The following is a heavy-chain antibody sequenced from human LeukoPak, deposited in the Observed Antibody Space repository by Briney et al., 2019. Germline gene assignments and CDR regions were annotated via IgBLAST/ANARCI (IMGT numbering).Heavy chain of an antibody. CDR3: AKGSAAGRPYYFDY. J-gene: IGHJ4*02. D-gene: IGHD6-25*01. Sequence: GGSLRLSCAASGFTFGSYAMSWVRQAPGKGLEWVSAITESGGGTYNADSVKGRFTISRDNSKKTLFLQMNSLRAEDTAIYYCAKGSAAGRPYYFDYRGQGTLVTVSS. V-gene: IGHV3-23*01. CDR1: GFTFGSYA. CDR2: ITESGGGT.